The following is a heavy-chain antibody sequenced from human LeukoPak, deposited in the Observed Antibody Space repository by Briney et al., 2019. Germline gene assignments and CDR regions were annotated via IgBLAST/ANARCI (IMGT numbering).Heavy chain of an antibody. V-gene: IGHV3-11*03. CDR1: VCTFSDYY. D-gene: IGHD2-2*01. CDR3: ATPGLLGYCSSAICAPPGY. Sequence: PGGSLRLSGAASVCTFSDYYRRRIRQAPGWGLEWVSYISGSRTHTNYADSVKGRFTISRDNAKKSLYLQMNSLRAEDTAVYYCATPGLLGYCSSAICAPPGYWGQGTLVTVSS. J-gene: IGHJ4*02. CDR2: ISGSRTHT.